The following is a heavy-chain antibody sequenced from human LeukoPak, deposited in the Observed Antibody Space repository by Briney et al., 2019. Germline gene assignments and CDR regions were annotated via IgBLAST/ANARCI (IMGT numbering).Heavy chain of an antibody. CDR3: ATTGATTRDWFDP. J-gene: IGHJ5*02. Sequence: SVKVSCKASGGTFSSYAISWVRQAPGQGLEWMGRIIPILGIANYAQKFQGRVTITADKSTSTAYMELSSLRSEDTAVYYCATTGATTRDWFDPWGQGTLVTVSS. V-gene: IGHV1-69*04. CDR2: IIPILGIA. CDR1: GGTFSSYA. D-gene: IGHD1-26*01.